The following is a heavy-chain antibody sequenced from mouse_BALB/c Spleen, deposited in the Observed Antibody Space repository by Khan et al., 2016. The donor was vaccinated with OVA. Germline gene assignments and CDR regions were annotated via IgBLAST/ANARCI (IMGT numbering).Heavy chain of an antibody. D-gene: IGHD2-1*01. V-gene: IGHV1-54*01. Sequence: QVQLKQSGGEVIRPGTSVKVSCKASGYAFTNYLIEWVKQRPGQGLEWIGVINPGSGGTNYNEKFKGKATLTADKSSSTAYMQLSSLTSDDSAVYFCAREDYGNFLYFDYWGQGTTLPVSS. J-gene: IGHJ2*01. CDR3: AREDYGNFLYFDY. CDR1: GYAFTNYL. CDR2: INPGSGGT.